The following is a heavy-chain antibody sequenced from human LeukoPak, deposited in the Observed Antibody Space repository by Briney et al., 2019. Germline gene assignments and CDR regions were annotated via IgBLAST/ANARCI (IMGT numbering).Heavy chain of an antibody. CDR1: GGTFSSYA. CDR3: ARGPAPGAVAGTGVYYFDY. CDR2: IIPIFGTA. Sequence: GASVKVSGKASGGTFSSYAISWVRQAPGRGLEWMGGIIPIFGTANYAQKFQGRVTITADESTSTAYMELSSLRSEDTAVYYCARGPAPGAVAGTGVYYFDYWGQGTLVTVSS. D-gene: IGHD6-19*01. V-gene: IGHV1-69*13. J-gene: IGHJ4*02.